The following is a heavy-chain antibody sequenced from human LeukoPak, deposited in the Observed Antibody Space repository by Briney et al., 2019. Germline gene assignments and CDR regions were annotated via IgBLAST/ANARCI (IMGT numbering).Heavy chain of an antibody. CDR2: IDWDDDK. Sequence: SGPALVKPTQTLTLTCTSSGFSLSTSGMRVSWIRQPPGKALEWLARIDWDDDKFYMTSLKTRLTISKDTSKNQVVLTMTNMDPVDTATYYCARIYGDYVIDYWGQGTLVTVSS. D-gene: IGHD4-17*01. CDR3: ARIYGDYVIDY. V-gene: IGHV2-70*04. J-gene: IGHJ4*02. CDR1: GFSLSTSGMR.